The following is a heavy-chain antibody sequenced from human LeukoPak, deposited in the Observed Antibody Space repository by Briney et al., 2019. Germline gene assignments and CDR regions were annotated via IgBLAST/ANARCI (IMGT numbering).Heavy chain of an antibody. CDR1: GFIFTTYS. D-gene: IGHD3-10*01. V-gene: IGHV3-21*01. J-gene: IGHJ4*02. CDR3: ARVFSGNYYSGFDY. CDR2: ISSSSTYI. Sequence: GGSLRLSCAASGFIFTTYSVNWVRQAPGKGLEWVSSISSSSTYISYADSVEGRFTISRDNATNSLYLQMNSLRAEDTALYYCARVFSGNYYSGFDYWGQGTLVTVSS.